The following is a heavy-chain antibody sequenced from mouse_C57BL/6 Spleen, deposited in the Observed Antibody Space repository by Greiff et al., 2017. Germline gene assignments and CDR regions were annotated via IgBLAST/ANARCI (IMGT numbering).Heavy chain of an antibody. CDR2: ISSGSSTI. J-gene: IGHJ1*03. CDR1: GFTFSDYG. D-gene: IGHD2-1*01. V-gene: IGHV5-17*01. CDR3: ARTSTLGYFDV. Sequence: EVKLVESGGGLVKPGGSLKLSCAASGFTFSDYGMHWVRQAPEKGLEWVAYISSGSSTIYYADTVKGRFTISRDNAKNTLFLQMNSLRSEDTAMYYCARTSTLGYFDVWGTGTTVTVSS.